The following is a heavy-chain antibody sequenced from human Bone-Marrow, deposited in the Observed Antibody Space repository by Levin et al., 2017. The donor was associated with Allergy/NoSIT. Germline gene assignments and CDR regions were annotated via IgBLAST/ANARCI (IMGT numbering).Heavy chain of an antibody. J-gene: IGHJ5*02. Sequence: GASVKVSCKASGGAFNTYAFNWVRQAPGQGLEWMGGIIPAIGTGTYAQKFQDRVTISADESTSTVYMELSSLTSDDTAVYYCARAREEDYNGSGSYMNWFDPWGQGTLVTVSS. CDR3: ARAREEDYNGSGSYMNWFDP. CDR1: GGAFNTYA. D-gene: IGHD3-10*01. CDR2: IIPAIGTG. V-gene: IGHV1-69*13.